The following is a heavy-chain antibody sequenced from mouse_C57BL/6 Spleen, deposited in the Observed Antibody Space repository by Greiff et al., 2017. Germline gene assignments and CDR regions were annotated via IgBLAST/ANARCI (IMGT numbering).Heavy chain of an antibody. CDR1: GFTFSSYA. CDR2: ISSGGDYI. V-gene: IGHV5-9-1*02. D-gene: IGHD1-1*01. J-gene: IGHJ3*01. Sequence: EVQRVESGEGLVKPGGSLKLSCAASGFTFSSYAMSWVRQTPEKRLEWVAYISSGGDYIYYADTVKGRFTISRDKARNTLYLQMSSLKSEDTAMYYCTREGVAWFAYWGQGTLVTVSA. CDR3: TREGVAWFAY.